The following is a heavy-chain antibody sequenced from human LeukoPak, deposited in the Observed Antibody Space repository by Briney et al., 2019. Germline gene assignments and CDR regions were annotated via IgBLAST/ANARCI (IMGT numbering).Heavy chain of an antibody. CDR3: ARADGSGSYYPFDP. Sequence: PGGSLRLSCAASGFTFSSYGMHWVRQAPGKGLEWVAVIWYDGSNKYYADSVKGRFTISRDNAKNSLYLRMNSLRAEDTAVYYCARADGSGSYYPFDPWGQGTLVTVSS. CDR1: GFTFSSYG. J-gene: IGHJ5*02. D-gene: IGHD3-10*01. CDR2: IWYDGSNK. V-gene: IGHV3-33*01.